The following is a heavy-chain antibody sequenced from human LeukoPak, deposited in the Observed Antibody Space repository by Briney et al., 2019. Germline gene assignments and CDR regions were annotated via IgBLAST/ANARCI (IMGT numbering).Heavy chain of an antibody. D-gene: IGHD3-10*01. Sequence: SETLSLTCTVSGGSISSYYWSWLRQPPGKGLEWIGYIYYSGSTNYNPSLKSRVTISVDTSKNQFSLKLSSVTAADTAVYYCAKSPPYGSGSYYSSWVQGTLVTVSS. CDR1: GGSISSYY. CDR2: IYYSGST. V-gene: IGHV4-59*08. CDR3: AKSPPYGSGSYYSS. J-gene: IGHJ4*02.